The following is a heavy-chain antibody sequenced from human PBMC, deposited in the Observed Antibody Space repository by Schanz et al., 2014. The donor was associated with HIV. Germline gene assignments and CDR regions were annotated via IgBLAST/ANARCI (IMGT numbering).Heavy chain of an antibody. Sequence: QVQLVQSGAEVTKPGSSVKVSCQASGGTFSGHGISWVRQAPGQGLEWMGGIIPIYGTTNDAQKFQGRVTRTTDASTATVHMELTSLRSEDTAVYYCARDQGGLRPTAFDYWGQGALVTVSS. CDR1: GGTFSGHG. CDR3: ARDQGGLRPTAFDY. CDR2: IIPIYGTT. V-gene: IGHV1-69*01. D-gene: IGHD3-16*01. J-gene: IGHJ4*02.